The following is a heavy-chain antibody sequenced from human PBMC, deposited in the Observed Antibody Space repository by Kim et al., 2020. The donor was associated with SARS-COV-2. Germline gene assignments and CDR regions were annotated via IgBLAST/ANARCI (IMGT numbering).Heavy chain of an antibody. CDR2: ISYDGSNK. J-gene: IGHJ5*02. V-gene: IGHV3-30*04. CDR1: GFTFSSYA. CDR3: AREDYDILTGYSLWFGWFDP. Sequence: GGSLRLSCAASGFTFSSYAMHWVRQAPGKGLEWVAVISYDGSNKYYADSVKGRFTISRDNSKNTLYLQMNSLRAEDTAVYYCAREDYDILTGYSLWFGWFDPWGQGTLVTVSS. D-gene: IGHD3-9*01.